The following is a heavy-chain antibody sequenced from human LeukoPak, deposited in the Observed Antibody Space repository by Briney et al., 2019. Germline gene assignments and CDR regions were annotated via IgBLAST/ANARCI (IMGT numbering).Heavy chain of an antibody. CDR1: GGSLSSYF. Sequence: PSETLSLTCTVSGGSLSSYFWSWIRLSPGKGLEWIGYIYSSGSTNYNPSLRSRVTISVDTSKRQFSLKVNSVTAADTAVYYCARRYRGFFDYWGQGILVTVSS. D-gene: IGHD3-16*02. V-gene: IGHV4-59*01. CDR3: ARRYRGFFDY. J-gene: IGHJ4*02. CDR2: IYSSGST.